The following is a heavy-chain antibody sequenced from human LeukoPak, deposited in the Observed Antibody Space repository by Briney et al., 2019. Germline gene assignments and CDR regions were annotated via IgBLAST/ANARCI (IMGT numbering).Heavy chain of an antibody. CDR3: AKHKGSYYGTPEDS. CDR2: GSGGST. J-gene: IGHJ4*02. Sequence: ETLSLTCTVSGYSISSGYYWGWIRQPPGKGLEWVSGGSGGSTYYADSVKGRFTISRDNSKNTLYLQKNSLSADDTAVYYCAKHKGSYYGTPEDSWGQGTLVTVSS. D-gene: IGHD3-10*01. CDR1: GYSISSGYY. V-gene: IGHV3-23*01.